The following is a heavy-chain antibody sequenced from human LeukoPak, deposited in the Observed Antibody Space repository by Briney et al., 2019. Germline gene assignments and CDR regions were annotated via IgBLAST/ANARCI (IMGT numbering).Heavy chain of an antibody. D-gene: IGHD6-13*01. J-gene: IGHJ1*01. Sequence: PGRSLRLSCAASGFTFSSYAMHWVRQAPGKGLEWVAVISYDGSNKYYADSVKGRFTISRDNSKNTLYPQMNSLRAEDTAVYYCARAGWTAAGTGYFQHWGQGTLVTVSS. V-gene: IGHV3-30-3*01. CDR2: ISYDGSNK. CDR3: ARAGWTAAGTGYFQH. CDR1: GFTFSSYA.